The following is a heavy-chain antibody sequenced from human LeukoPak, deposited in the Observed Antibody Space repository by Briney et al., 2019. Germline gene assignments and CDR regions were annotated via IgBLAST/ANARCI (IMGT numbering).Heavy chain of an antibody. CDR2: IYPGDSDT. Sequence: GESLKISCRGSGYSFTSFWIGWVRQTPGKGLGGMGIIYPGDSDTRYSPSFHGQVTISADKSISTDYLQWSSLKASDTAMYYCARRVPAANDAFDIWGQGTMVTVSS. V-gene: IGHV5-51*01. D-gene: IGHD2-2*01. CDR1: GYSFTSFW. J-gene: IGHJ3*02. CDR3: ARRVPAANDAFDI.